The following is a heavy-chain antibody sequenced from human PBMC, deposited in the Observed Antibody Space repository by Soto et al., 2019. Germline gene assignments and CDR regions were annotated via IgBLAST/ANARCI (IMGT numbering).Heavy chain of an antibody. CDR3: ARRWGDAFDF. CDR2: IHYSGNT. D-gene: IGHD1-26*01. Sequence: SETLSLTCTVSGGSISSYYWSWIRQPPGKGLEWIGYIHYSGNTNYNPSLKSRITISVDTSKNQLSLKLNSVTAADTAVYYCARRWGDAFDFWGQGTMVTVSS. J-gene: IGHJ3*01. V-gene: IGHV4-59*08. CDR1: GGSISSYY.